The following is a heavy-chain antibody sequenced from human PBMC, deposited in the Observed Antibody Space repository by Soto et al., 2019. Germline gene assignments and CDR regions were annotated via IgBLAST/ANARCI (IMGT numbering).Heavy chain of an antibody. CDR1: GFTFSSFA. J-gene: IGHJ4*02. D-gene: IGHD6-13*01. CDR2: IADDGSNK. Sequence: QVQLVESGGGVVQPGGSLRLSCAASGFTFSSFAMHWVRQAPGKGLEWVAVIADDGSNKYYADSVKGRFTISRDNSKNTLYLQMNSLRAEDTAVYYCAREEGDSSSWYFDYWGQGTLVTVSS. V-gene: IGHV3-30-3*01. CDR3: AREEGDSSSWYFDY.